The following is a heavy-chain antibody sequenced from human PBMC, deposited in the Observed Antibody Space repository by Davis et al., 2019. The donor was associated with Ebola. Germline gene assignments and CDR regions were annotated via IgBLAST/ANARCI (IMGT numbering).Heavy chain of an antibody. CDR1: GFTFSGSA. V-gene: IGHV3-73*01. J-gene: IGHJ4*02. Sequence: GESLKISCAASGFTFSGSAMHWVRQASGKGLEWVGRIRSKANSYATAYAASVKGRFTISRDDSKNTLYLQMNSLRAEDTAVYYCALYSSTPYWGQGTLVTVSS. CDR2: IRSKANSYAT. D-gene: IGHD6-13*01. CDR3: ALYSSTPY.